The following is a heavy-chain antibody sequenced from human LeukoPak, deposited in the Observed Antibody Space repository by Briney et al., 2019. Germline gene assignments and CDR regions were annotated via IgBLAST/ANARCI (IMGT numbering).Heavy chain of an antibody. CDR1: GFTFSSFA. Sequence: PGGSLRLSCAASGFTFSSFAMSWIRQGPGKGREWVSSVSTSGVGTYYADSVRGRFTISRDNSKNTVFLQMNSLRAEDSAVYYCAKDYAVGSIDYWGQGTLVTVSS. CDR3: AKDYAVGSIDY. D-gene: IGHD3-16*01. CDR2: VSTSGVGT. V-gene: IGHV3-23*01. J-gene: IGHJ4*02.